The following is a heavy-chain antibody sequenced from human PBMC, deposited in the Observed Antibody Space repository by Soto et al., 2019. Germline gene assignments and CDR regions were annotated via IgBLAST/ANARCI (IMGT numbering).Heavy chain of an antibody. CDR2: ISAYNGNT. CDR1: VYTFTSYG. Sequence: ASVKVSCKASVYTFTSYGIIWVRQAPGQGLEWMGWISAYNGNTNYAQKLQGRVTMTTDTSTSTAYMELSSLTSEDTSLYYCASSHHHQLLFYWGQGTLVTVSS. V-gene: IGHV1-18*01. D-gene: IGHD2-2*01. J-gene: IGHJ4*02. CDR3: ASSHHHQLLFY.